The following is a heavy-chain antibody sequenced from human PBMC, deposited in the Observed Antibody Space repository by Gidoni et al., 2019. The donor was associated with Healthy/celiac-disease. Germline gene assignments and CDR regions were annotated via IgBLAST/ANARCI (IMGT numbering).Heavy chain of an antibody. V-gene: IGHV2-70*01. J-gene: IGHJ6*02. Sequence: QVTLRESGPALVKPTQTLTLTCTFSGFSLSTSGMCVSWIRQPPGKALEWLALIDWDDDKYYSTSLKTRLTISKDTSKNQVVLTMTNMDPVDTATYYCARTGIAARPNYYYYGMDVWGQGTTVTVSS. D-gene: IGHD6-6*01. CDR2: IDWDDDK. CDR3: ARTGIAARPNYYYYGMDV. CDR1: GFSLSTSGMC.